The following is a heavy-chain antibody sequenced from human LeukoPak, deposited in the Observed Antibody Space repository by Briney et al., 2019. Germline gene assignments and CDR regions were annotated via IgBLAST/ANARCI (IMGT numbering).Heavy chain of an antibody. CDR2: IYTSGST. CDR1: GGSISSFY. D-gene: IGHD2-15*01. J-gene: IGHJ4*02. Sequence: SETLSLTCXVSGGSISSFYWSWIRQPAAKELEWIGRIYTSGSTNYNPSLKSRVTMSVDTSKNQFSLKLSSVTAADTAVYYCARINFDCIGGSCYTYYFDYWGQGTLVTVSS. CDR3: ARINFDCIGGSCYTYYFDY. V-gene: IGHV4-4*07.